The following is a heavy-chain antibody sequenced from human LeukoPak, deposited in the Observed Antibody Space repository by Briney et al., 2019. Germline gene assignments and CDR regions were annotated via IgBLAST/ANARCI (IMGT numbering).Heavy chain of an antibody. Sequence: PSETLLTCTVSGGSISSYYWSWIRQPPGKGLEWIGYIYYSGSTNYNPSLMSRVTISVDTSKNQFSLKLSSVTAADTAVYYCARHRTDYYGSGKGLDYWGQGTLVTVS. CDR2: IYYSGST. CDR1: GGSISSYY. V-gene: IGHV4-59*08. CDR3: ARHRTDYYGSGKGLDY. J-gene: IGHJ4*02. D-gene: IGHD3-10*01.